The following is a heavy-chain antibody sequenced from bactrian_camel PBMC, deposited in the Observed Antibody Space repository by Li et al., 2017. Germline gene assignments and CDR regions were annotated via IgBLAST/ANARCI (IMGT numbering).Heavy chain of an antibody. D-gene: IGHD3*01. V-gene: IGHV3S1*01. J-gene: IGHJ4*01. CDR3: VRGRGSGCRLTWKYDY. Sequence: VQLVESGGGLVQPGGSLRLSCAASGFALSSYWIYWVRQAPGKGLEWVSRVRNRDDGDTTYYADSVKGRFTLSRDNAKNTLDLQLNSLKTEDTAMYYCVRGRGSGCRLTWKYDYWGQGTQVTVS. CDR1: GFALSSYW. CDR2: RNRDDGDTT.